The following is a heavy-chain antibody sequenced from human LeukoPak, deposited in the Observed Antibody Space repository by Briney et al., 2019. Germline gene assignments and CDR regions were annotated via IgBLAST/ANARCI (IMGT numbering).Heavy chain of an antibody. J-gene: IGHJ4*02. CDR1: GLTVSSHY. CDR3: ARLGDYSNKD. CDR2: TDSGGST. Sequence: GGSLRLPCAASGLTVSSHYMSWVRQAPGKGLEWVSVTDSGGSTSYADSVKGRFTISRDTSKNTLYLQMNGLRAEDTAVYYCARLGDYSNKDWGQGTLVTVSS. D-gene: IGHD4-11*01. V-gene: IGHV3-53*01.